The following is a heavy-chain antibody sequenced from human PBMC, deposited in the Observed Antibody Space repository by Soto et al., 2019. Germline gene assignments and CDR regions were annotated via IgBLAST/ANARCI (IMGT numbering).Heavy chain of an antibody. CDR3: ARETYGDYVGYFDP. Sequence: SETLSLTCTVSGGSTNSYYWSWIRQPPGKGLEWIGYVYYSGSTKYNPSLKSRVTISIDRSKNRFSLKLNSVTAADTAVYYCARETYGDYVGYFDPWGQGTLVTVSS. V-gene: IGHV4-59*13. J-gene: IGHJ5*02. CDR1: GGSTNSYY. CDR2: VYYSGST. D-gene: IGHD4-17*01.